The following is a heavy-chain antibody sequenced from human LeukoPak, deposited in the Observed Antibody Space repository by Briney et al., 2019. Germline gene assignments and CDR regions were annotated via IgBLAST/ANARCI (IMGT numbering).Heavy chain of an antibody. J-gene: IGHJ4*02. Sequence: PGGSLRLSCAASGFTFSSYWMHWVRQAPGEGLVWGSRINSDGSSTSYADSVKGLVTISRDNATNTLYLQMNSLRAEATALYYCAKARTGSGSMDWGQGTLVTVSS. CDR3: AKARTGSGSMD. D-gene: IGHD3-10*01. CDR2: INSDGSST. V-gene: IGHV3-74*01. CDR1: GFTFSSYW.